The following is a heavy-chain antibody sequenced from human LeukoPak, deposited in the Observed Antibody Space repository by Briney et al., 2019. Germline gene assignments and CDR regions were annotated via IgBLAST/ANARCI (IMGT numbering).Heavy chain of an antibody. CDR3: ARSWELLNWFDP. V-gene: IGHV3-53*01. Sequence: GGSLRLSCAASGFTVSSNYMSWVRQAPGKGLEWVSVIYSGGSTYYADSVKGRFTISRDNSKNTLYLQMNSLRAEDTAVYYCARSWELLNWFDPWGQGTLVTVSS. J-gene: IGHJ5*02. CDR2: IYSGGST. CDR1: GFTVSSNY. D-gene: IGHD1-26*01.